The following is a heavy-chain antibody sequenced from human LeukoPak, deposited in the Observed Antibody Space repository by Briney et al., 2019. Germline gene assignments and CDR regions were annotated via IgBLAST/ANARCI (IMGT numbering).Heavy chain of an antibody. Sequence: GGSLRLSCAASGFTFSSYAMSWVRQAPGKGLEWVANIKQDGCEKYYVDSVKGRFTISRDNVKNSLYLQMNSLRAEDTAVYYCASPAYGDYALFDYWGQGTLVTVSS. CDR2: IKQDGCEK. J-gene: IGHJ4*02. V-gene: IGHV3-7*01. CDR3: ASPAYGDYALFDY. CDR1: GFTFSSYA. D-gene: IGHD4-17*01.